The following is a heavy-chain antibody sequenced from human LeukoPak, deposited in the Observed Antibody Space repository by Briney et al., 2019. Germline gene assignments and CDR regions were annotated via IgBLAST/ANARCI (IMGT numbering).Heavy chain of an antibody. CDR1: GFTFSSYA. CDR3: AKPQPGYDFWSGYDYFDY. V-gene: IGHV3-23*01. CDR2: ISGSGGST. J-gene: IGHJ4*02. Sequence: GGSLRLSCAASGFTFSSYAMSWVRQAPGKGLEWVSAISGSGGSTYYADSVKGRFTIPRDNSKNTLYLQMNSLRAEDTAVYYCAKPQPGYDFWSGYDYFDYWGQGTLVTVSS. D-gene: IGHD3-3*01.